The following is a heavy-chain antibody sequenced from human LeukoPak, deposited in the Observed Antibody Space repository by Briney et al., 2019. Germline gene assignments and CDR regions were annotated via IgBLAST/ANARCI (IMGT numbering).Heavy chain of an antibody. CDR3: AKESPLYSSGWYFDY. V-gene: IGHV3-30*18. CDR1: GFTFSSYG. J-gene: IGHJ4*02. Sequence: GRSLRLSCAASGFTFSSYGMHWVRQAPGKGLEWVAVISYDGSNKYYADSVKGRFTIPRDNSKNTLYLQINSLRAEDTAGYYCAKESPLYSSGWYFDYWGQGTLVTVSS. CDR2: ISYDGSNK. D-gene: IGHD6-19*01.